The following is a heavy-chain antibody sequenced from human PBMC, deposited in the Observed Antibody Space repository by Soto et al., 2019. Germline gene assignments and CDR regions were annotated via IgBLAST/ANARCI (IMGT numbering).Heavy chain of an antibody. V-gene: IGHV3-15*07. CDR1: GFTFSNAW. J-gene: IGHJ6*02. D-gene: IGHD6-19*01. CDR2: IKSKTDGGTT. Sequence: GGSLRLSCAASGFTFSNAWMNWVRQAPGKGLEWVGRIKSKTDGGTTDYAAPVKGRFTISRDDSKNTLYLQMNSLKTEDTAVYYCTARIAVAGTNSRGMDVWGQGTTVTVSS. CDR3: TARIAVAGTNSRGMDV.